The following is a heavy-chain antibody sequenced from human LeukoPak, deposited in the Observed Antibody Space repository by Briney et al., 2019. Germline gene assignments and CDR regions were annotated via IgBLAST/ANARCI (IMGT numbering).Heavy chain of an antibody. D-gene: IGHD6-6*01. CDR3: ARVGYSSSSAYFDY. J-gene: IGHJ4*02. CDR2: ISSNGGST. CDR1: GFPFSSYA. V-gene: IGHV3-64*01. Sequence: GGSLRLSCAASGFPFSSYAMHWVRQAPGKGLEYVSAISSNGGSTYYANSLKGRFTVSRDNSKNTLYLQMGSLRAEDMAVYYCARVGYSSSSAYFDYWGQGTLVTVSS.